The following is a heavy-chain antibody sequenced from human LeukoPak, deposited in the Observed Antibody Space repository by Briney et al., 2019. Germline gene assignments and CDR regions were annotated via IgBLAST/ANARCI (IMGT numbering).Heavy chain of an antibody. Sequence: SETLSLTCTVSGDSISDYYWSWIRQPPGKGLEYIGYIYHSGSTYYNPSLKSRVTISVDTSKNHFSLKLRSVTAADTAVYYCARDYYDNSGYFNWFDPWGQRTLVTVSS. CDR2: IYHSGST. CDR1: GDSISDYY. D-gene: IGHD3-22*01. J-gene: IGHJ5*02. V-gene: IGHV4-59*01. CDR3: ARDYYDNSGYFNWFDP.